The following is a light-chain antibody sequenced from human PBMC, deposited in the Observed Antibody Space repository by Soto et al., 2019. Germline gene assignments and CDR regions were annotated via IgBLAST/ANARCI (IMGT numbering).Light chain of an antibody. Sequence: DLQMTQSPSSLSASVGDRVTITCRASQSISTYLNWYQQKPGKAPKLLIFGASSVQSGVPSRFSGSGSGTDFTLTISSLQPEDFATYYCQQSYSTPLTFGGGTKVEIK. CDR1: QSISTY. CDR2: GAS. J-gene: IGKJ4*01. V-gene: IGKV1-39*01. CDR3: QQSYSTPLT.